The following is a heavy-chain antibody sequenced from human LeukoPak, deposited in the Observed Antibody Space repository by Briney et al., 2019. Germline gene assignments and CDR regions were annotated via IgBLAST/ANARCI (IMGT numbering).Heavy chain of an antibody. CDR1: GGTFSSYA. V-gene: IGHV1-69*06. J-gene: IGHJ4*02. Sequence: ASVKVSCKASGGTFSSYAISWVRQAPGQGLEWMGGIIPIFGTANYAQKFQGRVTITADKSTSTAYMELSSLRSEDMAVYYCARDGSSSWYYYFDYWGQGTLVTVSS. D-gene: IGHD6-13*01. CDR2: IIPIFGTA. CDR3: ARDGSSSWYYYFDY.